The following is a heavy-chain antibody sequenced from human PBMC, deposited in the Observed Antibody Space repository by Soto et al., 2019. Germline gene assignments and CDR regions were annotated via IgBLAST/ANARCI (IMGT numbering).Heavy chain of an antibody. V-gene: IGHV3-11*06. CDR3: VRSGDNYNLLDY. CDR1: VFTFSDHY. CDR2: SSNSGSFT. Sequence: GGSLRLSCASSVFTFSDHYMSCIRHSPGKWLEWIGYSSNSGSFTRYEDSVKGRFSISRDNAKNSLYLQINSLRGDDTAIYYCVRSGDNYNLLDYWGQGTPVTVSS. D-gene: IGHD1-1*01. J-gene: IGHJ4*02.